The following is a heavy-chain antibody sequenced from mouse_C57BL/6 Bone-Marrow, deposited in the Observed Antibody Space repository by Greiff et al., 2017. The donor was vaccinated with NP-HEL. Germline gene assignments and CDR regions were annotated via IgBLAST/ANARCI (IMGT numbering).Heavy chain of an antibody. J-gene: IGHJ1*03. V-gene: IGHV1-53*01. CDR1: GYTFTSYW. Sequence: QVQLQQPGTELVKPGASVKLSCKASGYTFTSYWMHWVKQRPGQGLEWIGNINPSNGGTNYNEKFKSKATLTVDKSSSTAYMQLSSLTSEDSAVYYCARSHYNGSSVYWYFDVWGTETTVTVSS. CDR2: INPSNGGT. CDR3: ARSHYNGSSVYWYFDV. D-gene: IGHD1-1*01.